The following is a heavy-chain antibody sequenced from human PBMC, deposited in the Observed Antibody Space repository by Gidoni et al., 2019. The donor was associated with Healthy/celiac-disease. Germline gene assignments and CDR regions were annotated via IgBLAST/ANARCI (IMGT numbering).Heavy chain of an antibody. J-gene: IGHJ4*02. Sequence: EVQLVQSGAEVKKPGESLKISCKGSGYSFSNYWIGWVRQMPGKGLEWMGFVYPANSDTRYSPSFQGQVTISADKSIRTAYLQWSSLKASDTAMYYCARHLGDIYGYIDYWGQGTLVTVSS. V-gene: IGHV5-51*01. CDR3: ARHLGDIYGYIDY. CDR2: VYPANSDT. CDR1: GYSFSNYW. D-gene: IGHD5-18*01.